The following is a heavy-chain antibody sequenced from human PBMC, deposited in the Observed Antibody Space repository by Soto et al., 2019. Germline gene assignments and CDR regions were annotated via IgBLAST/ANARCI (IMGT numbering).Heavy chain of an antibody. CDR2: INSDGSTT. J-gene: IGHJ4*02. V-gene: IGHV3-74*01. CDR3: ARVPTGGYDWN. Sequence: EVQLVESGGGLVQPGGSLRLSCAASGFTFSSYWMHWVRQAPGTGLVWVSRINSDGSTTNYADPVKGRFTISRDNAKNTLYLQMNSLRAEDTAVYYCARVPTGGYDWNWGQGTLVTVSS. CDR1: GFTFSSYW. D-gene: IGHD5-12*01.